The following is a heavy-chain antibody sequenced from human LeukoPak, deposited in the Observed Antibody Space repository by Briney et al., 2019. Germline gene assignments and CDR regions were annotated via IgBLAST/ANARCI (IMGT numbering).Heavy chain of an antibody. V-gene: IGHV5-51*01. CDR1: GSRFTSYW. J-gene: IGHJ4*02. CDR3: ARLSYSHAPGD. Sequence: RGESLKISCKGSGSRFTSYWIAWVRQLPGEGLEWMGMIYPGDSDTRYSPSFQGQVTISADKSISTAYLQWSSLKASDTAMYYCARLSYSHAPGDWGQGTLITVSS. CDR2: IYPGDSDT. D-gene: IGHD2-15*01.